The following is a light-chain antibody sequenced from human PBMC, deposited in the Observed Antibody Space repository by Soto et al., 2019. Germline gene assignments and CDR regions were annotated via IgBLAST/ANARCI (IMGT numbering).Light chain of an antibody. CDR2: RTS. CDR1: QSISSN. V-gene: IGKV3-20*01. Sequence: EIVMTQSPGTLSLSPGERATLSCRASQSISSNLAWYQQKPGQAPRLLMFRTSSRATGFPARFSGSGSGTDFTLTISRLEPEDFAVYYCQQYGSSPETFGQGTKVDI. CDR3: QQYGSSPET. J-gene: IGKJ1*01.